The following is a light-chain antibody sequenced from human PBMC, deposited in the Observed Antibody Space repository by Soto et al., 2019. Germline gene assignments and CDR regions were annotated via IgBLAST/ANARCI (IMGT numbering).Light chain of an antibody. J-gene: IGKJ2*01. CDR1: QSISNW. CDR2: DAS. Sequence: DIQMTQSASTLSASVGDRVTITCRASQSISNWLAWYQQKPGKAPKLLIYDASRLESGVPTRFSGSGFGTEFSLTISSLQPDDSATCYCQQYNTDSHSFGQGTKLEIK. CDR3: QQYNTDSHS. V-gene: IGKV1-5*01.